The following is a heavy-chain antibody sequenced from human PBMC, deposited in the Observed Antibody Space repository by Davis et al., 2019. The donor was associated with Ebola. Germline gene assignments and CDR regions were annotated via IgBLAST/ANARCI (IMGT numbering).Heavy chain of an antibody. CDR2: IIPILGIA. D-gene: IGHD2-8*01. J-gene: IGHJ4*02. CDR1: GGTFSSYA. V-gene: IGHV1-69*04. CDR3: ARTLGYCTNGVCYRGPFYFDY. Sequence: SVKVSCKASGGTFSSYAISWVRQAPGQGLEWMGRIIPILGIANYAQKFQGRVTITADKSTSTAYMELSSLGSEDTAVYYCARTLGYCTNGVCYRGPFYFDYWGQGTLVTVSS.